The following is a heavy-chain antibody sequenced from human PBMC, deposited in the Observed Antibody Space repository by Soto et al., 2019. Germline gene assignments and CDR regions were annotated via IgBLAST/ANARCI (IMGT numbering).Heavy chain of an antibody. D-gene: IGHD2-15*01. CDR3: ARDHRYCSGSSCRPYYYYYGMDV. J-gene: IGHJ6*02. CDR2: ISGTSDYI. CDR1: GFTFSSYS. Sequence: GGSLRLSCAASGFTFSSYSMNWVRQAPGRGLEWVAAISGTSDYIYYADSVKGRFTISRDNAKTSLYIQMNSLRAEDTAVYYSARDHRYCSGSSCRPYYYYYGMDVWGQGTTVTVSS. V-gene: IGHV3-21*01.